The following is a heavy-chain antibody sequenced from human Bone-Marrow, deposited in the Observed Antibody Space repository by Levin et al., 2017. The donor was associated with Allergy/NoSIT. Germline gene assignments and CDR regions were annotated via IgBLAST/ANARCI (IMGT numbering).Heavy chain of an antibody. Sequence: GGSLRLSCAASGFTFNNYGMHWVRQPPGKGLEWVALVWFDGSHKFYAESVKGRFTISRDNSKDTVSLEMNSLRVDDTAIYYCARVPVTGGPYWHYFGMDFWGQGTTVTVSS. D-gene: IGHD3-3*02. CDR3: ARVPVTGGPYWHYFGMDF. CDR1: GFTFNNYG. CDR2: VWFDGSHK. J-gene: IGHJ6*02. V-gene: IGHV3-33*01.